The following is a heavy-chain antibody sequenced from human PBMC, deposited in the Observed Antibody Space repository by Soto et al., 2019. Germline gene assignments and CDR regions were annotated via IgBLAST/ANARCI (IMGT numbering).Heavy chain of an antibody. CDR2: IYWADNK. V-gene: IGHV2-5*02. J-gene: IGHJ3*02. CDR3: ANRMTGTTDDAFDI. CDR1: GFSLSNRGMG. Sequence: QITLKESGPTLVNPTQTLTLTCTFSGFSLSNRGMGVGWIRQPPGKALEWLALIYWADNKRYSPSLKSRLTIAKDTSKNQVVLTMTNMDPVDTSTYYCANRMTGTTDDAFDIWGQGTMVTVSS. D-gene: IGHD1-20*01.